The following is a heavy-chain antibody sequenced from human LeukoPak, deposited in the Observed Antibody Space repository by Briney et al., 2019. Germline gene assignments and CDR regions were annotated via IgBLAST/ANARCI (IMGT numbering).Heavy chain of an antibody. D-gene: IGHD3-10*01. Sequence: SKTLSLTCAVSGGSISSSNWWSWVRQPPGKGLEWIGEIYHSGSTNYNPSLKSRVTISVDKSKNQFSLKLSSVTAADTAVYYCARTPMVRGGNWFDPWGQGTLVTVSS. CDR3: ARTPMVRGGNWFDP. V-gene: IGHV4-4*02. CDR2: IYHSGST. CDR1: GGSISSSNW. J-gene: IGHJ5*02.